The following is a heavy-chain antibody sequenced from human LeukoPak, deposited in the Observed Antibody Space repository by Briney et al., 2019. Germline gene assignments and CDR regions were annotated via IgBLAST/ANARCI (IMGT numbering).Heavy chain of an antibody. CDR1: GASVSSGDYY. Sequence: SETLSLTCTVSGASVSSGDYYWSWIRQPPGKGLEWIEYFYYSGSTYYNPSLKSRITISVDTSKNQFSLKLTSVTAADTAVYYCASSIAARVYWGPGTLVTVSS. D-gene: IGHD6-6*01. V-gene: IGHV4-30-4*08. J-gene: IGHJ4*02. CDR3: ASSIAARVY. CDR2: FYYSGST.